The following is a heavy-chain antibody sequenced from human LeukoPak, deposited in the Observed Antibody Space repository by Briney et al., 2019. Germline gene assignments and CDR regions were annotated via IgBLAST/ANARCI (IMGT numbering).Heavy chain of an antibody. V-gene: IGHV3-23*02. D-gene: IGHD6-19*01. CDR2: ISVSGASK. Sequence: PGGCLRLSCAASGFTFSSHAISWVRQAPGKWLEWVSAISVSGASKYYRDSGKGRFTITRDNSKNTLYLEMKSLRAEDTAVYYCAKCVGAPSQWLHMTGGGVDYFDYWGQGTLVTVSS. CDR3: AKCVGAPSQWLHMTGGGVDYFDY. CDR1: GFTFSSHA. J-gene: IGHJ4*02.